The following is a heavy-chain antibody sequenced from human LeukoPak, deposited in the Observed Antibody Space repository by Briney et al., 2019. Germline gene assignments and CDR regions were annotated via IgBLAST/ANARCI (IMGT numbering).Heavy chain of an antibody. V-gene: IGHV3-15*01. Sequence: GGPRRLSCAASGFTFSNAWMSWFRQAPGKGLEWFGRIKSKTDGGTTDYAAPVKGRFTISRDASKNTLYLQMNSLKTEDTAVYYCTTETAWMFDYWGQGTLVTVSS. CDR3: TTETAWMFDY. J-gene: IGHJ4*02. CDR1: GFTFSNAW. D-gene: IGHD5-12*01. CDR2: IKSKTDGGTT.